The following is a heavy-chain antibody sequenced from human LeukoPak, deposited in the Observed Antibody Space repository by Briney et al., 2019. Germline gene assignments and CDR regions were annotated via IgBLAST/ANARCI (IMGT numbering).Heavy chain of an antibody. Sequence: GGSLRLSCAASGFTFSSYAMHWVRQAPGKGLEWVAVISYDGSNKYYADSVKGRFTISRDNSKNTLYLQMNSLRAEDTAVYYCAKDRFDEYTHGAIDYWGQGTLVTVSS. J-gene: IGHJ4*02. CDR1: GFTFSSYA. CDR3: AKDRFDEYTHGAIDY. CDR2: ISYDGSNK. D-gene: IGHD5-18*01. V-gene: IGHV3-30*04.